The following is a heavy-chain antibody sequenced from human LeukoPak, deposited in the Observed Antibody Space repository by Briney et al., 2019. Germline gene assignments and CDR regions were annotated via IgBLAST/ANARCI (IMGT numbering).Heavy chain of an antibody. D-gene: IGHD1-1*01. CDR3: ARDVHIYGNAFGI. J-gene: IGHJ3*02. CDR2: IYHSGST. CDR1: GYSIISNSY. Sequence: SETLSLTCTVSGYSIISNSYWGWIRQSPGKGLEWIGSIYHSGSTYYNPSLKSRVTISVDTSTNQFSLKLSSVTAADTAMYYCARDVHIYGNAFGIWGQGTMVTVSS. V-gene: IGHV4-38-2*02.